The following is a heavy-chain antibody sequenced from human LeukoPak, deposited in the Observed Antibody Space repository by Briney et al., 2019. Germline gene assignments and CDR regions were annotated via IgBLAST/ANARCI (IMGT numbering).Heavy chain of an antibody. Sequence: GGSLRLSCAASGFTFSSHEMNWVRQAPGKGLEWVSYISGSGATIYYADAVKGRFTISRDNAKNSLYLQMNSLKIEDTAVYYCTRDSGYSYYYYMDVWGKGTTVTISS. J-gene: IGHJ6*03. CDR3: TRDSGYSYYYYMDV. D-gene: IGHD5-18*01. CDR2: ISGSGATI. V-gene: IGHV3-48*03. CDR1: GFTFSSHE.